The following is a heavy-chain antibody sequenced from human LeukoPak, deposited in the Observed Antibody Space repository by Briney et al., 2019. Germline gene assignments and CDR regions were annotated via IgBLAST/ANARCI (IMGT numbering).Heavy chain of an antibody. CDR1: GYSISSGYY. J-gene: IGHJ5*02. Sequence: PSETLSLTCAVSGYSISSGYYWGWIRQPPGKGLEWIGSIFHSGSTYYNPSLKSRVTIPVDTSKNQFSLKLSSVTAADTAVYYCARFVANYYDSSGRTNWFDPWGQGTLVTVSS. V-gene: IGHV4-38-2*01. D-gene: IGHD3-22*01. CDR2: IFHSGST. CDR3: ARFVANYYDSSGRTNWFDP.